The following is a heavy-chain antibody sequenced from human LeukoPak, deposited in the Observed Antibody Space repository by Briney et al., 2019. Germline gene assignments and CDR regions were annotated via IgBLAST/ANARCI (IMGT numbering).Heavy chain of an antibody. V-gene: IGHV3-74*01. J-gene: IGHJ4*02. D-gene: IGHD3-22*01. CDR3: ARGPNYYDSTGMSD. CDR2: INGDGSST. Sequence: GGSLRLSCAASGFTVSSYWMYWVRQARGKGLVWVSRINGDGSSTNYADSVKGRFTISRDNAKNTLYLQVNSLRAEDTAVYYCARGPNYYDSTGMSDWGQGTLVTVSS. CDR1: GFTVSSYW.